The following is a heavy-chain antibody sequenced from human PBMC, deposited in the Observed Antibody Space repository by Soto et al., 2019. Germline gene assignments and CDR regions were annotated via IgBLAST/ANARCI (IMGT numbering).Heavy chain of an antibody. CDR2: IYAGGST. V-gene: IGHV3-53*04. CDR1: GFNVSSNH. Sequence: GGSLRLSCAGSGFNVSSNHMSWVRQAPGKGLEWVSIIYAGGSTYYGDSVRGRLTISRHNSKNTLYLQMNSLRAEDKAVYYCARNLGVAARPGGGNFDIWGQGTMVTVSS. CDR3: ARNLGVAARPGGGNFDI. J-gene: IGHJ3*02. D-gene: IGHD6-6*01.